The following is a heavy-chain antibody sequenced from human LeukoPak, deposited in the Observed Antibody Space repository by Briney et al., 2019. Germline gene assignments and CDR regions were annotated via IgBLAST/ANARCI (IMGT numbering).Heavy chain of an antibody. Sequence: PGGSLRLSCAASGFTFSSYSMNWVRQAPGKGLEWVSSISSSSSYRYYADSVKGRFTISRDNAKNSLYLQMNSLRAEDTAVYYCASGITMVRGPTHFDYWGQGTLATVSS. V-gene: IGHV3-21*01. J-gene: IGHJ4*02. D-gene: IGHD3-10*01. CDR1: GFTFSSYS. CDR3: ASGITMVRGPTHFDY. CDR2: ISSSSSYR.